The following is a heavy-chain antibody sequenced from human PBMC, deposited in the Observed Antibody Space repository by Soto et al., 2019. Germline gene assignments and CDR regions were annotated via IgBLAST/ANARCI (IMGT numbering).Heavy chain of an antibody. J-gene: IGHJ4*02. CDR2: INAFNCNT. V-gene: IGHV1-18*01. Sequence: QVQLVQSGAEVKKPGASVKVSCKASGYTFICYGISWVRQAPGQGLEWMGWINAFNCNTNYAQKLQGRVTSTRDTSTSPAYMELRSLRSDDTAVYYCARDPVAGTYFDYWGQGTLVTVSS. CDR1: GYTFICYG. CDR3: ARDPVAGTYFDY. D-gene: IGHD6-19*01.